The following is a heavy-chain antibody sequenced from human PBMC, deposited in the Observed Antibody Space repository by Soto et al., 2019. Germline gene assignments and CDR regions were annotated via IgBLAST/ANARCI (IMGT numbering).Heavy chain of an antibody. D-gene: IGHD6-19*01. V-gene: IGHV3-48*01. CDR2: VSPTGNTI. CDR3: ARGVPSSAWLYFDY. Sequence: SLRLSCAASGFTFSQYNMNWVRQAPGKGLEWISYVSPTGNTIYYTDSVKGRFTISRDNAKNSLYLQIDSLRAEDTAVYYCARGVPSSAWLYFDYWGQGTLVTVSS. J-gene: IGHJ4*02. CDR1: GFTFSQYN.